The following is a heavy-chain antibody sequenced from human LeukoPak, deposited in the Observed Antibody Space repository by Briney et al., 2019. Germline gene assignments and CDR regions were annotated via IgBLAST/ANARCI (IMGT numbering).Heavy chain of an antibody. D-gene: IGHD2-15*01. J-gene: IGHJ3*02. CDR1: GASISDSY. CDR2: IYYTGDN. Sequence: SETLSLTCSVSGASISDSYWTWIRQPPGKTLEWIGYIYYTGDNDYNPSLKSRVTMSVDTSKSHLSLKLTSVTAADTAVYYCARRMVVVAEDAFDIWGQGTMVTVSS. V-gene: IGHV4-59*08. CDR3: ARRMVVVAEDAFDI.